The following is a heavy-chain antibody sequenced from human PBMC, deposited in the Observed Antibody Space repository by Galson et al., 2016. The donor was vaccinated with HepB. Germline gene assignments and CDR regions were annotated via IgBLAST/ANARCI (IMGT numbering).Heavy chain of an antibody. J-gene: IGHJ4*02. CDR1: GGSISSSSYY. D-gene: IGHD1-26*01. Sequence: SETLSLTCTVSGGSISSSSYYWAWIRQPPGKGLEWIGSVFYTGGTYYNPSLQSRVTISVDTSENQFSLKLNSMTAADTAVYYCARQEGYTGSCHFDYWGQGTLVTVSS. CDR2: VFYTGGT. CDR3: ARQEGYTGSCHFDY. V-gene: IGHV4-39*01.